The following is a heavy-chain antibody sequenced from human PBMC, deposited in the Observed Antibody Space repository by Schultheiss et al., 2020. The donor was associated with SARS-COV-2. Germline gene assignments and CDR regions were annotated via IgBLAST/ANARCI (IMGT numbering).Heavy chain of an antibody. CDR1: GYTFTGYY. V-gene: IGHV1-2*06. J-gene: IGHJ5*02. CDR2: INPNSGGT. D-gene: IGHD2-2*01. CDR3: ANLCSSTSCYDH. Sequence: ASVKVSCKASGYTFTGYYMHWVRQAPGQGLEWMGRINPNSGGTNYAQKFQGRVTMTRDTSISTAYMELRSLRSDDTAVYYCANLCSSTSCYDHWGQGTLVTVSS.